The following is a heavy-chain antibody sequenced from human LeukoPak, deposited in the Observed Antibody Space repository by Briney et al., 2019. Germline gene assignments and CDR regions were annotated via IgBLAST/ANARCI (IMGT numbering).Heavy chain of an antibody. J-gene: IGHJ4*02. CDR1: GFTFSSYG. CDR2: IWYDGSNK. V-gene: IGHV3-33*01. Sequence: GGSLRLSCAASGFTFSSYGMHWVRQAPGKGLEWVAVIWYDGSNKYYADSVKGRFTISRDNSKNTLYLQMDSLRAEDTAVYYCARDRDYYFDYWGQGTLDTVSS. CDR3: ARDRDYYFDY.